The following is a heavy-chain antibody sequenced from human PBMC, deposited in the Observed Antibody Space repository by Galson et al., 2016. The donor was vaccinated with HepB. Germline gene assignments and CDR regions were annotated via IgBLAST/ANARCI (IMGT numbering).Heavy chain of an antibody. CDR2: ISSSSDYI. D-gene: IGHD3-16*01. CDR1: GFTFTSYS. J-gene: IGHJ6*02. CDR3: SRGGGMYYSMDV. V-gene: IGHV3-21*01. Sequence: SLRLSCAASGFTFTSYSMNWVRQAPGKGLEWVSPISSSSDYIYYSDSVRGRVTISRDNARNSLYLRMDSLRAEDTAVYFCSRGGGMYYSMDVWGQGTAVTV.